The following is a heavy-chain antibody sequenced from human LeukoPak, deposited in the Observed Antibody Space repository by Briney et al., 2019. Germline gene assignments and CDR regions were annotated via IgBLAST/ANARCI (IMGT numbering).Heavy chain of an antibody. CDR1: GFTFSSYS. CDR3: TRDYGDYVRYYYFDS. Sequence: GGSLRLSCAASGFTFSSYSMNWVRQAPGKGLEWVSSISSSSSYIYYADSVRGRFTISRDNAKESVYLQMNNLRAEDTAVYYCTRDYGDYVRYYYFDSWGPGTLVTVSS. V-gene: IGHV3-21*01. D-gene: IGHD4-17*01. J-gene: IGHJ4*02. CDR2: ISSSSSYI.